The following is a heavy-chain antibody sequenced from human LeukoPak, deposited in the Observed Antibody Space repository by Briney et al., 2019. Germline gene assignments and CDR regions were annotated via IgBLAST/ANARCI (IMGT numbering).Heavy chain of an antibody. V-gene: IGHV3-74*01. CDR1: GFTFSSYW. D-gene: IGHD3-10*01. CDR3: ARVPTMVRGVVDY. Sequence: PGGSLRLSCAASGFTFSSYWMNWVRQAPGKGLVWVSRIASDGSSTTYADSVKGRFTISRDNSKNTLYLQMNSLRAEDTAVYYCARVPTMVRGVVDYWGQGTLVTVSS. CDR2: IASDGSST. J-gene: IGHJ4*02.